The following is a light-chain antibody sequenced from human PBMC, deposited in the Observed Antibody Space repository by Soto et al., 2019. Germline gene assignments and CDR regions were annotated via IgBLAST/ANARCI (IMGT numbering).Light chain of an antibody. CDR2: GAS. V-gene: IGKV3-20*01. CDR3: QQYGSSPPWT. Sequence: EIVLTQSPGTLSLSPGERATLSCRASQSVSSSYLAWYQQKPGQAPRLLIYGASSRATGIPDRFSGSGSGTDFTLTISILESDDFAVYYCQQYGSSPPWTFGQGTKVEIK. J-gene: IGKJ1*01. CDR1: QSVSSSY.